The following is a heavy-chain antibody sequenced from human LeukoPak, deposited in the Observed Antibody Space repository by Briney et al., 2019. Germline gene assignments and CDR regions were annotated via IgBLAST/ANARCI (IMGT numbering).Heavy chain of an antibody. D-gene: IGHD3-10*01. CDR1: GYTFTGYY. Sequence: ASVKVSCKASGYTFTGYYMHWVRQAPGQGLEWMGWINPNSGGTNYAQKFQGRVTMTRDTSISTAYMELSRLRSDETTVYYCAREQEVGSGSYYIGPYMDVWGKGNTVTVSS. J-gene: IGHJ6*03. CDR2: INPNSGGT. CDR3: AREQEVGSGSYYIGPYMDV. V-gene: IGHV1-2*02.